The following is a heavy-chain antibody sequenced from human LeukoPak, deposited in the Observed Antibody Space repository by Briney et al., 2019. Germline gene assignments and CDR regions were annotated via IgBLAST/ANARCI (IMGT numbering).Heavy chain of an antibody. CDR1: GYMVTDYY. CDR2: INPKSDGT. D-gene: IGHD1-1*01. V-gene: IGHV1-2*02. J-gene: IGHJ3*01. Sequence: ASVKVSCKASGYMVTDYYLHWGRQAPGQGLEWLGGINPKSDGTKYAQNFRGRVTMTWDTSTSTAYMEVSSLTSDDTAMFYCARDPPGTTAFDLWGQGTMVTVSS. CDR3: ARDPPGTTAFDL.